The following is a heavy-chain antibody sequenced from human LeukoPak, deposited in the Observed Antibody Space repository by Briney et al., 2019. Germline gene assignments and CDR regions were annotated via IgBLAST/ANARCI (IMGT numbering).Heavy chain of an antibody. J-gene: IGHJ4*02. D-gene: IGHD3-9*01. Sequence: ASVKVSCKASGYTFTSYGISWVRQAPGQGLEWMGWISAYNGNTNYAQKLQGRVTMTTDTSTSTAYMELRSLRSDDTAVYHCARGDYDILTGPYYFDYWGQGTLVTVSS. CDR2: ISAYNGNT. CDR1: GYTFTSYG. CDR3: ARGDYDILTGPYYFDY. V-gene: IGHV1-18*01.